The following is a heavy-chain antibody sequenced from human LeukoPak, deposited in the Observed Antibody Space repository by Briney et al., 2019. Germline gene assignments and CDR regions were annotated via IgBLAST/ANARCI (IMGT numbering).Heavy chain of an antibody. V-gene: IGHV4-39*01. CDR3: ARRNTYGSGEIDY. Sequence: KPSETLSLTCTVSGGSISSSSYYWGWIRQPPGKGLEWIGSIYYSGSTYYNPSLKSRVTISVDTSKNQFSLKLSSVTAADTAVYYCARRNTYGSGEIDYWGQGTPVTVSS. D-gene: IGHD3-10*01. CDR1: GGSISSSSYY. CDR2: IYYSGST. J-gene: IGHJ4*02.